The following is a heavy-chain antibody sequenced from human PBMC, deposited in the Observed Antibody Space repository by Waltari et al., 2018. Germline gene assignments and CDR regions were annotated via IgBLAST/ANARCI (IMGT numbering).Heavy chain of an antibody. CDR1: GFPFSSYG. V-gene: IGHV3-30*02. CDR2: VRSDGSNA. Sequence: QVQLVESGGGVVQPGGSLSLSSAALGFPFSSYGMHWVRQAPGKGLEWVAFVRSDGSNAYYADSVKGRFTISRDNSKNTLYLQMNSLRVEDTAVYYCAIQCGGGCYQDYWGQGTLVTVSS. J-gene: IGHJ4*02. CDR3: AIQCGGGCYQDY. D-gene: IGHD2-21*01.